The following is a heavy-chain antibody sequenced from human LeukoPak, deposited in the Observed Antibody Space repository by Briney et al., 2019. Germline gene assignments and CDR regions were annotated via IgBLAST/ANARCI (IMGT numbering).Heavy chain of an antibody. CDR2: IYDIETT. V-gene: IGHV4-31*03. CDR3: ARGRMARGAKPPKYYFDH. D-gene: IGHD3-10*01. Sequence: PSETLSLTCTVSGGSISSGGYYWTWIRQHPVKGLEWIGYIYDIETTDYTPSLKSRVIISEDTSKNQFSLKLSSVTAADTAVYFCARGRMARGAKPPKYYFDHWGQGTLVTVSS. J-gene: IGHJ4*02. CDR1: GGSISSGGYY.